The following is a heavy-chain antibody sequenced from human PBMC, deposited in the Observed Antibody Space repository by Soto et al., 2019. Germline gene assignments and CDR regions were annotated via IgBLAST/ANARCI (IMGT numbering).Heavy chain of an antibody. V-gene: IGHV3-7*01. CDR1: GFTFSSYW. Sequence: EVQLLESGGGLVQPGGSLRLSCAASGFTFSSYWMSWVRQAPGKGLEWVANIKQDGSEKYYVDSVKGRFTISRDNAKNSLYLQMNSLRAEDTAVYYCARDVLRFLEWLSSDYYYMDVWGKGTTVTVSS. CDR2: IKQDGSEK. D-gene: IGHD3-3*01. CDR3: ARDVLRFLEWLSSDYYYMDV. J-gene: IGHJ6*03.